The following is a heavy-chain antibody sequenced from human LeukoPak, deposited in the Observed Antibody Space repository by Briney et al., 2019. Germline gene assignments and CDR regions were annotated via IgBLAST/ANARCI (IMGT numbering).Heavy chain of an antibody. Sequence: GGSLRLSCAASGFTFSSYWMSWVRQAPGKGLEWVGNIKQDGSEKYYVDSVKGRFTISRDNAKNSLYLQMNSLRAEDTAVYYCARHLIPGIAVAGDFDYWGQGTLVTVSS. V-gene: IGHV3-7*01. J-gene: IGHJ4*02. D-gene: IGHD6-19*01. CDR2: IKQDGSEK. CDR3: ARHLIPGIAVAGDFDY. CDR1: GFTFSSYW.